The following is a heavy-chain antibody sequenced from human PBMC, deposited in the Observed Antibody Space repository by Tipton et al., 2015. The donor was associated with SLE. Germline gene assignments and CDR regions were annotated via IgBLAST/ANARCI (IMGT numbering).Heavy chain of an antibody. CDR1: GGSISSVGYY. CDR2: IYYSGST. Sequence: TLSLTCTVSGGSISSVGYYWSWIRQHPGKGLEWIGYIYYSGSTYYNPSLKSRVTISVDTSKNQFSLKLSSVTAADTAVYYCARFHGGLMVYAFDYWGQGTLVTVSS. V-gene: IGHV4-31*03. D-gene: IGHD2-8*01. J-gene: IGHJ4*02. CDR3: ARFHGGLMVYAFDY.